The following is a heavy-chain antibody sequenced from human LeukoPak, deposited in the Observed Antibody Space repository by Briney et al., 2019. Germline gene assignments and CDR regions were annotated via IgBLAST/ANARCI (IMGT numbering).Heavy chain of an antibody. CDR3: ARGMGDYVYYYYGMDV. V-gene: IGHV3-30-3*01. CDR1: GFTFSSYA. Sequence: GRSLRLSCAASGFTFSSYAMHWVRQAPGKGLEWVAVISYDGSNKYYADSVKGRFTISRDNSKNTLYLQMNSLRAEDTAVYYCARGMGDYVYYYYGMDVWGKGTTVTVSS. D-gene: IGHD4-17*01. J-gene: IGHJ6*04. CDR2: ISYDGSNK.